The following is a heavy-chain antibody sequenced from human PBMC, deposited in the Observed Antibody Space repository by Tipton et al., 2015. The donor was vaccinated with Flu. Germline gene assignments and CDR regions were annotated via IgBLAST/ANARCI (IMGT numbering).Heavy chain of an antibody. J-gene: IGHJ3*01. CDR3: ARSRGYGDCFNGVCHSFDV. V-gene: IGHV3-48*02. Sequence: SLRPSCAASGFTFSSFSMNWVRQAPGKGLEWVSYISSSSSTIYYADSVKGRFTISRDNAKNSVYLQMNSLRDEDTAVYYCARSRGYGDCFNGVCHSFDVWSQDNMVTFSS. D-gene: IGHD2-8*01. CDR1: GFTFSSFS. CDR2: ISSSSSTI.